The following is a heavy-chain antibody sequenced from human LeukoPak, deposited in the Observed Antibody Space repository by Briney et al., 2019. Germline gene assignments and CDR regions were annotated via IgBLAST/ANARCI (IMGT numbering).Heavy chain of an antibody. CDR2: INNDGSST. CDR1: GFTFSSRW. CDR3: SDFDY. J-gene: IGHJ4*02. Sequence: PGGPLRLSCAASGFTFSSRWLHWLGQAPGKGLVWVAQINNDGSSTMYADSVKGRFTISRDNAKNTLYLQMNSLRAEDTAVYYGSDFDYWGQGTLVTVSS. V-gene: IGHV3-74*03.